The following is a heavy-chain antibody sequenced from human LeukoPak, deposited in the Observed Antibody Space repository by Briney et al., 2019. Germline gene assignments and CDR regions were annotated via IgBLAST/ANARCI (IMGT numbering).Heavy chain of an antibody. CDR2: SYYSGTT. Sequence: SETPSLTCSVSGGSISGAYYWSGSRQPPGKGVEYFGNSYYSGTTYYKPSLQSRVTISVDKYKKQFSLKLNSVTAADTAVYYCAREIVVGSTLWFDHWGQGTLVTVSS. D-gene: IGHD2/OR15-2a*01. CDR3: AREIVVGSTLWFDH. J-gene: IGHJ5*02. V-gene: IGHV4-31*03. CDR1: GGSISGAYY.